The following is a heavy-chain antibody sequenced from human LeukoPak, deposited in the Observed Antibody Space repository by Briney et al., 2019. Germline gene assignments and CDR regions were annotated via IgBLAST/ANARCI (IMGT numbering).Heavy chain of an antibody. CDR2: ISAYNGNT. CDR1: GYTFTSYG. Sequence: ASVKASCKAFGYTFTSYGISWVRQAPGQGFEWMGWISAYNGNTNYAQKLQGRVTMTTDTSTSTAYMELRSLRSDDTAVYYCARGGQWLVPGYYYYYYGMDVWGQGTTVTVSS. J-gene: IGHJ6*02. D-gene: IGHD6-19*01. V-gene: IGHV1-18*01. CDR3: ARGGQWLVPGYYYYYYGMDV.